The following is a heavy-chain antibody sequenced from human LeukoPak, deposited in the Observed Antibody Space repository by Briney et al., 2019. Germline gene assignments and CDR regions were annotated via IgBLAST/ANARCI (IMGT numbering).Heavy chain of an antibody. CDR1: GYSFTSYW. V-gene: IGHV5-51*01. D-gene: IGHD2-2*02. Sequence: GESLKISCKGSGYSFTSYWIGWVRQMPGKGLEWMGIIYPGDSDTRYSPSFQGQVTISADKSISTAYLQWSSLKASDTAMYYCARAPGYCSSTSCYTFPNYYYGMDVWGQGTTVTVSS. CDR3: ARAPGYCSSTSCYTFPNYYYGMDV. J-gene: IGHJ6*02. CDR2: IYPGDSDT.